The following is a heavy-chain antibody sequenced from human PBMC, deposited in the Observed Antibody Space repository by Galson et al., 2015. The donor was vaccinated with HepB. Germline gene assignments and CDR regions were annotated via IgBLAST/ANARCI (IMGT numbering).Heavy chain of an antibody. CDR3: ARSVGGYSFVPGDF. Sequence: SLRLSCAASGFTFDDYGMSWVRQGPGKGLEWVSGINWSGGSTGYADSVKGRFTISRDNAKNSLYLQMNSLRAEDTALYYCARSVGGYSFVPGDFWGQGTLVTVSS. V-gene: IGHV3-20*04. J-gene: IGHJ4*02. CDR2: INWSGGST. CDR1: GFTFDDYG. D-gene: IGHD5-18*01.